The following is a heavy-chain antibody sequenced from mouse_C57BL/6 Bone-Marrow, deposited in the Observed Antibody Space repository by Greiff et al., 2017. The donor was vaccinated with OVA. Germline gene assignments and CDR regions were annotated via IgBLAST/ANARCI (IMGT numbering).Heavy chain of an antibody. Sequence: VQVVESGAELVRPGTSVKMSCKASGYTFTNYWIGWAKQRPGHGLEWIGDIYPGGGYTNYNEKFKGKATLTADKSSSTAYMQFSSLTSEDSAIYYCARRLRPLYYFDYWGQGTTLTVSS. J-gene: IGHJ2*01. V-gene: IGHV1-63*01. CDR3: ARRLRPLYYFDY. D-gene: IGHD2-2*01. CDR1: GYTFTNYW. CDR2: IYPGGGYT.